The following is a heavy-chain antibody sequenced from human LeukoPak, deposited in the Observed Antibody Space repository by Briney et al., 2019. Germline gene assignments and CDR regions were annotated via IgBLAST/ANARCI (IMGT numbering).Heavy chain of an antibody. CDR1: GFTFSSYG. Sequence: GGSLRLSCAASGFTFSSYGMHWVRQAPGKGLQWVAVISYDGSNKYYADSVKGRFTISRDNSKYTLYLQMNSLGAEDTAVYYCAKALVIGYDSSGSVAFDIWGQGTMVTVSS. CDR3: AKALVIGYDSSGSVAFDI. CDR2: ISYDGSNK. V-gene: IGHV3-30*18. D-gene: IGHD3-22*01. J-gene: IGHJ3*02.